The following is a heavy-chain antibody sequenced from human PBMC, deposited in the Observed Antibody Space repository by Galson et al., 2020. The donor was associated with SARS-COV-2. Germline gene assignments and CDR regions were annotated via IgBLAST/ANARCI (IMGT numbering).Heavy chain of an antibody. D-gene: IGHD3-3*01. J-gene: IGHJ4*02. CDR1: GFTFSSFG. CDR3: AKDLDITIFGVVFTFDC. V-gene: IGHV3-23*01. CDR2: IRGSGSNT. Sequence: GESLKLSCAASGFTFSSFGMNWVRQAPGQGLEWVSTIRGSGSNTYNADSVKGRFTISRDNSKSTLYLDMVSLRAEDTAVYYCAKDLDITIFGVVFTFDCWGQGTLVTVSS.